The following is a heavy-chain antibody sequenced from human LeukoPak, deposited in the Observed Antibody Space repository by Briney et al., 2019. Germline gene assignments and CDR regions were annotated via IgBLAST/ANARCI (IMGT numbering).Heavy chain of an antibody. D-gene: IGHD2-2*01. J-gene: IGHJ6*03. CDR1: GGTFSSYA. CDR3: ARGVIVVVDGDYYYYMDV. V-gene: IGHV1-69*05. Sequence: SVKVSCKASGGTFSSYAISWVRQAPGQGLEWMGGIIPIFGTANYAQKFQGRVTITTDESTSTAYMELSSLRSEDTAVYYCARGVIVVVDGDYYYYMDVWGKGTTVTVSS. CDR2: IIPIFGTA.